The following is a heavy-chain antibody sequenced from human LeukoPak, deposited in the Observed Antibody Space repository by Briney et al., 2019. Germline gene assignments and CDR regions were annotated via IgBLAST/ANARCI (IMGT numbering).Heavy chain of an antibody. CDR1: GFTFTNFA. V-gene: IGHV3-74*01. CDR3: ARGTTVTKDY. J-gene: IGHJ4*02. D-gene: IGHD4-17*01. Sequence: GRSLRLSCAASGFTFTNFAMHWVRQAPGKGLVWVSRINSDGSSTSHADSVRGRFSTSRDSAKNTLYLQMNSLRAEDTAVYYCARGTTVTKDYWGQGTLVTVSS. CDR2: INSDGSST.